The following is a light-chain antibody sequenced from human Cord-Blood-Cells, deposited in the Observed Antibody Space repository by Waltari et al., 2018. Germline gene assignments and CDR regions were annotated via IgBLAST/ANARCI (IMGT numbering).Light chain of an antibody. CDR1: SSDVGGYNY. CDR2: DVS. Sequence: QSALTQPASVSGSPGQSITIPCTRTSSDVGGYNYVSWYQQHPGKAPKRMIYDVSNRPSGVSNRFSGSKSGNTASLTISGLQAEDEAEYYCSSYTSSSTAVFGGGTQLTVL. CDR3: SSYTSSSTAV. J-gene: IGLJ7*01. V-gene: IGLV2-14*01.